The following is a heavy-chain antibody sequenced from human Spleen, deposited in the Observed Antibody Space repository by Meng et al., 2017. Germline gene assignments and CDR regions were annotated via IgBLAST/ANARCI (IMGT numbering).Heavy chain of an antibody. CDR1: GGPISRTGTC. J-gene: IGHJ4*02. V-gene: IGHV4-39*01. CDR2: QCHADDT. CDR3: ARHTFSGNPGGIDS. D-gene: IGHD4-23*01. Sequence: QLQLRESAPGLVKPSKTLSLPCPVSGGPISRTGTCGGWIRQPPGKGLEWIGSQCHADDTYYNPSLMGRVTISVDTSKNQVSLKLTSVTAADTSIYYCARHTFSGNPGGIDSWGQGILVTVSS.